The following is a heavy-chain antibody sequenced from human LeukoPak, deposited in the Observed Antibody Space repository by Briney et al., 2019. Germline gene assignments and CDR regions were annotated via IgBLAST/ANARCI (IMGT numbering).Heavy chain of an antibody. CDR2: IPYDGRNQ. CDR3: AKEGQYSNSSPRD. D-gene: IGHD6-6*01. J-gene: IGHJ4*02. CDR1: GFPFSTYG. V-gene: IGHV3-30*18. Sequence: GKSLRLSCIASGFPFSTYGMHWVRQAPGKGLEWVAVIPYDGRNQYYADSVRGRFTISRDDSKNTLYLQMNSLRAEDTAVYYCAKEGQYSNSSPRDWGQGTLVTVSS.